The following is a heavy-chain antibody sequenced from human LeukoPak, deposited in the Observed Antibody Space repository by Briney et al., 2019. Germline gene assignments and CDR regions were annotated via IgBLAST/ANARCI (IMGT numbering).Heavy chain of an antibody. V-gene: IGHV3-23*01. CDR2: ISGSGGST. D-gene: IGHD4-11*01. CDR3: AKDPTVTTVNWFDP. CDR1: GFTFSSYA. J-gene: IGHJ5*02. Sequence: GGSLRLSCAASGFTFSSYAMSWVRQAPGKGLEWVSAISGSGGSTHYADSVKGRFTISRDNSKNTLYLQMNSLRAEDTAVYYCAKDPTVTTVNWFDPWGQGTLVTVSS.